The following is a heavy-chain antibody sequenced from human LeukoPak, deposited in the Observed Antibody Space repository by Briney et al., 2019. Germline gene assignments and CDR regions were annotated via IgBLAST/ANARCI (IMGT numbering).Heavy chain of an antibody. V-gene: IGHV3-74*01. D-gene: IGHD3-10*01. CDR3: AKTMVRGETSRPFDY. Sequence: GGSLRLSCEASGFTFSSYWMHWVRQAPGKGLVWVSRISSDGSSTNYADSVKGRFTISRDNAKNSLYLQMNSLRAEDTAVYYCAKTMVRGETSRPFDYWGQGTLVTVSS. CDR1: GFTFSSYW. J-gene: IGHJ4*02. CDR2: ISSDGSST.